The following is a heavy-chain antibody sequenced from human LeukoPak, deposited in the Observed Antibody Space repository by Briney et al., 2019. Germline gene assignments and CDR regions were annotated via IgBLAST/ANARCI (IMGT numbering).Heavy chain of an antibody. V-gene: IGHV3-13*01. CDR1: GFTFSNYD. D-gene: IGHD1-26*01. J-gene: IGHJ3*02. CDR3: ARGIDSGSPPLGTFEI. CDR2: IGTAGDI. Sequence: GGSLRLSCAASGFTFSNYDMHWVRQATGKGLEWVSGIGTAGDIYYPGSVKGRFTISRENAKNSLYLQMNSLRAGDTAVYYCARGIDSGSPPLGTFEIWGQGTMVTVSS.